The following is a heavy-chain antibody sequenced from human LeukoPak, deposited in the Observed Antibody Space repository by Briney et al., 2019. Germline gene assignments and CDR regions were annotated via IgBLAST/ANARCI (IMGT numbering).Heavy chain of an antibody. CDR1: GFTFSSYA. J-gene: IGHJ1*01. CDR3: AKGGSSSWYWDTEGH. V-gene: IGHV3-23*01. Sequence: GGSLRLSCAASGFTFSSYAMNWVRQAPGKGLEWVSTISDSGSSTYYADSVKGRFTISRGNSKNTLYLQMNSLRAEDTAVYYCAKGGSSSWYWDTEGHWGQGTLVTVSS. D-gene: IGHD6-13*01. CDR2: ISDSGSST.